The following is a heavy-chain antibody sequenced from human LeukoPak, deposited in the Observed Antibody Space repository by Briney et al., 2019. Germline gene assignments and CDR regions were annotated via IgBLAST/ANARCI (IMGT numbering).Heavy chain of an antibody. J-gene: IGHJ4*02. CDR1: GFTFSSYW. V-gene: IGHV3-7*01. D-gene: IGHD1-26*01. Sequence: GGPLRLSCAASGFTFSSYWMSWVRQAPGKGLEWVANINKDGSETYYVDSVKGRFTISRDNAKNPLYLQMNSLRGEDTAVYYCARSANSGTYNVWGQGTLVTVS. CDR3: ARSANSGTYNV. CDR2: INKDGSET.